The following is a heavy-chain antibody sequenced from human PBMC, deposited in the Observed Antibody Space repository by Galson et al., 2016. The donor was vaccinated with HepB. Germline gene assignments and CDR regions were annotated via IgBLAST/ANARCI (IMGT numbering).Heavy chain of an antibody. D-gene: IGHD3-16*02. V-gene: IGHV3-21*01. CDR3: ARAPTMITFGGLIVGDLDY. CDR1: GYAFSNYI. Sequence: SLRLSCAASGYAFSNYIMNWVRQSPGKGLEWVTSISSSGRPKYYADSVKGRFTISRDTTNNSLYLQMNSLRADDTAVYYCARAPTMITFGGLIVGDLDYWGQGTLVTVSP. CDR2: ISSSGRPK. J-gene: IGHJ4*02.